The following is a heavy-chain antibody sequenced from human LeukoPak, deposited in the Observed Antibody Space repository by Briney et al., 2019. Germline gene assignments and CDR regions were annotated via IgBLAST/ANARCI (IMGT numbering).Heavy chain of an antibody. CDR3: AKDPDGYGSPYWSDP. Sequence: GGSLRLSCAASGFTFSSYAMCWVRQAPGKGLEWVSAIGGRGGSTYYADSVKGRFTISRDNSKNTLYLQMNSLRAEDTAVYYCAKDPDGYGSPYWSDPWGQGTLVTVSS. V-gene: IGHV3-23*01. D-gene: IGHD5-24*01. CDR2: IGGRGGST. J-gene: IGHJ5*02. CDR1: GFTFSSYA.